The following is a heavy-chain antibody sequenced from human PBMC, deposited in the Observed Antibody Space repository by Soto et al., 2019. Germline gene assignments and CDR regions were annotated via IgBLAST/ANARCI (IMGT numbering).Heavy chain of an antibody. J-gene: IGHJ6*02. CDR2: INPSGGST. D-gene: IGHD6-13*01. V-gene: IGHV1-46*01. Sequence: ASVKVSCKASGYTFTSYYMHWVRQAPGQGLEWMGIINPSGGSTSYAQKFQGRVTMTRDTSTSTVHMELSSLRSEDTAVYYCARDNRAAAGNYYYYGMDVWGQGTTVTVSS. CDR3: ARDNRAAAGNYYYYGMDV. CDR1: GYTFTSYY.